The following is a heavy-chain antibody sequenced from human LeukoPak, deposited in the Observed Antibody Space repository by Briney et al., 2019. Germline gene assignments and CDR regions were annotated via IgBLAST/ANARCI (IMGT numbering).Heavy chain of an antibody. V-gene: IGHV4-38-2*02. J-gene: IGHJ1*01. CDR1: GYSIRSGYY. D-gene: IGHD4-11*01. Sequence: SETLSLTCTVSGYSIRSGYYWGWIRQPPGKGLEWIGSIYHSGSTYYNPSLKSRVTISVDTSKNQFSLKLSSVTAADTAVYYCARDYTQHWGQGTLVTVSS. CDR2: IYHSGST. CDR3: ARDYTQH.